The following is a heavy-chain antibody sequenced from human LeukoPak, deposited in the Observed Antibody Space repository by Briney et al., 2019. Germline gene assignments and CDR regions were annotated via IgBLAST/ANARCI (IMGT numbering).Heavy chain of an antibody. V-gene: IGHV3-20*04. Sequence: GGSLRLSCAASGFTLDDYGMSWVRQGPGKGLEWVSAINWNGGSTGFADSVGGRFTISRDNAKNSLYLQMNSLRAEDTALYYCARCSRSSTDCYSEFDLWGQGTMVTVSS. CDR3: ARCSRSSTDCYSEFDL. CDR1: GFTLDDYG. D-gene: IGHD2-2*02. CDR2: INWNGGST. J-gene: IGHJ3*01.